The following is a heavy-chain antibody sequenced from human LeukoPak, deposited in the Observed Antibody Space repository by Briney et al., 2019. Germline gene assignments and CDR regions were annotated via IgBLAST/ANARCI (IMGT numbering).Heavy chain of an antibody. D-gene: IGHD5-18*01. V-gene: IGHV3-64*02. CDR3: ARGGGRNTTMVWAFDY. Sequence: PGGSLRLSCAASGFTFSSYGMHWVRQAPGKGLEYDSGISTNGGSTYYADSVKGRFTISRDNSKNTLFLQMGSLRAEDMAVYYCARGGGRNTTMVWAFDYWGQGTLVTVSS. J-gene: IGHJ4*02. CDR1: GFTFSSYG. CDR2: ISTNGGST.